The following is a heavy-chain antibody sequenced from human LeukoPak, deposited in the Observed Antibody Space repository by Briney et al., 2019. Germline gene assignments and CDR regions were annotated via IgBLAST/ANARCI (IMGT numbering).Heavy chain of an antibody. CDR3: AMDDHHAPLDY. CDR2: INPHSGGT. J-gene: IGHJ4*02. V-gene: IGHV1-2*02. D-gene: IGHD3-3*01. CDR1: GYTFTGYY. Sequence: ASVKVSCKASGYTFTGYYMHWVRQAPGQGLEWMGWINPHSGGTNYAQKFQGRVTMTRDTSTSTVYMELSSLRSEDTAVYYCAMDDHHAPLDYWGQGTLVTVSS.